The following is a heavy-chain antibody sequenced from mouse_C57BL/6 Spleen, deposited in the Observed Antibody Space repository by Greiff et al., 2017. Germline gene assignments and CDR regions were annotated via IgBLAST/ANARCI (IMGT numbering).Heavy chain of an antibody. CDR2: IDPSDSYT. Sequence: VQLQQPGAELVRPGTSVKLSCKASGYTFTSYWMHWVKQRPGQGLEWIGVIDPSDSYTNYNQKFKGKATVTVDTSSSTAYMQLSSLTSEDSAVYYCARRYGGYFDFWGTGTTVTVSS. CDR3: ARRYGGYFDF. D-gene: IGHD1-1*01. J-gene: IGHJ1*03. CDR1: GYTFTSYW. V-gene: IGHV1-59*01.